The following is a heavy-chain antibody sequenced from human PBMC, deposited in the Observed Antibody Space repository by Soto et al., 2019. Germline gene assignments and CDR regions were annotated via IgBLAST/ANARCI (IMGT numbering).Heavy chain of an antibody. CDR3: ARRVNIDYYYYYMDV. CDR2: ISSSSTNT. D-gene: IGHD2-15*01. CDR1: GFAFSNYS. Sequence: GGSLRLSCAGSGFAFSNYSMNWVRQAPGRGLEWVSYISSSSTNTYYAASVRGRFTISRDNSKNSLYLQMNSLRDEDTAVYYCARRVNIDYYYYYMDVWGKGTTVTVSS. V-gene: IGHV3-48*02. J-gene: IGHJ6*03.